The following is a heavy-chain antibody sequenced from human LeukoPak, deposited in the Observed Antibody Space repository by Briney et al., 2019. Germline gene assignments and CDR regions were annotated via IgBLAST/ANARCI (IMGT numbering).Heavy chain of an antibody. CDR2: IIPIFGTA. CDR1: GGTFSSYA. D-gene: IGHD3-22*01. CDR3: ARGSYDSSGKLDY. J-gene: IGHJ4*02. V-gene: IGHV1-69*05. Sequence: SVKVSCKASGGTFSSYAISWVRQAPGQGLEWMGGIIPIFGTANYAQEFQGRVTITTDESTSTAYMELSSLRSEDTAVYYCARGSYDSSGKLDYWGQGTLVTVSS.